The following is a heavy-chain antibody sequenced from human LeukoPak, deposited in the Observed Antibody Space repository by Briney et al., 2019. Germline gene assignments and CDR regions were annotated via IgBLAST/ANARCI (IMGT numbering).Heavy chain of an antibody. D-gene: IGHD5-24*01. CDR3: ARDRGKGPHYYYGMDV. CDR1: GGTFSSYA. J-gene: IGHJ6*02. Sequence: SVKVSCKASGGTFSSYAISWVRQAPGQGLEWMGRIIPILGIANYAQKFQGRVTITADKSTSTAHMELSSLRSEDTAVYYCARDRGKGPHYYYGMDVWGQGTTVTVSS. V-gene: IGHV1-69*04. CDR2: IIPILGIA.